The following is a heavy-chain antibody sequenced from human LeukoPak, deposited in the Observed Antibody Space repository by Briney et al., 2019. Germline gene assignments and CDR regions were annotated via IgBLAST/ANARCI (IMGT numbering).Heavy chain of an antibody. J-gene: IGHJ6*02. V-gene: IGHV1-18*01. CDR1: GYTFTSYG. CDR3: ARVVKPQTTIRDPYYYYGMDV. CDR2: ISAYNGNT. D-gene: IGHD5-12*01. Sequence: GASVKVSCKASGYTFTSYGISWVRQAPGQGLEWMGWISAYNGNTNYAQKLQGRVTMTTDTSTSTAYMELRSLRSDDTAVYYCARVVKPQTTIRDPYYYYGMDVWGQGTTITVSS.